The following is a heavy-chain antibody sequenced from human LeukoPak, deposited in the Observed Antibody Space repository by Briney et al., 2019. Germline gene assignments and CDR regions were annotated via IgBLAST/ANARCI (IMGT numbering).Heavy chain of an antibody. Sequence: GGSLRLSCAASGFTASSNYMSWVRQAPGKGLEWVSVIYSGGSTYYADSVKGRFTISRDNSKNTLYLQMNSPRAEDTAVYYCARAGTTGDFDYWGQGTLVTVSS. CDR2: IYSGGST. CDR3: ARAGTTGDFDY. CDR1: GFTASSNY. J-gene: IGHJ4*02. D-gene: IGHD4-11*01. V-gene: IGHV3-53*01.